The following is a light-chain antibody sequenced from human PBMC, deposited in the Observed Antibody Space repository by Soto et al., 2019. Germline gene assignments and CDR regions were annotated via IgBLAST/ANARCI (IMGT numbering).Light chain of an antibody. V-gene: IGKV3-20*01. Sequence: EIVLTQSPGTLSLSPGERATLSCRASQSVSSRYLVWYQQKPGQAPRLLIFDASNRATGIPDRFRGSGSGTDFTLTISRLEPEDFAVYYCQQYGTSPLTFGGGTKVEIK. CDR1: QSVSSRY. CDR2: DAS. CDR3: QQYGTSPLT. J-gene: IGKJ4*01.